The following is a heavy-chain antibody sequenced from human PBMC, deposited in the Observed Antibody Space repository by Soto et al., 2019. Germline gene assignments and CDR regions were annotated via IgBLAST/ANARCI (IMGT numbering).Heavy chain of an antibody. Sequence: TGGSLRLSCAASGFTFRNFAMNWVRQAPGKGLEWVSGISVSGGTTYYADSVRGRFTVSRDNSKNSVFLQMNSLRAEGTAVYFCAKGMYYYDSSGYRLFDYWGQGTLVTVSS. CDR1: GFTFRNFA. D-gene: IGHD3-22*01. J-gene: IGHJ4*02. CDR2: ISVSGGTT. CDR3: AKGMYYYDSSGYRLFDY. V-gene: IGHV3-23*01.